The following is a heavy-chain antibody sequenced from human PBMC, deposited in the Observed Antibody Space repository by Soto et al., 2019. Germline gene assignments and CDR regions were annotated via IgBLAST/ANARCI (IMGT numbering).Heavy chain of an antibody. CDR3: AAAYSGSYPLWYYFDY. Sequence: SVKVSCKASGGTFSSYAISWVRQAPVQGLEWMGGIIPIFGTANYAQKFQGRVTITADESTSTAYMELSSLRSEDTAVYYCAAAYSGSYPLWYYFDYWGQGTLVTVSS. D-gene: IGHD1-26*01. V-gene: IGHV1-69*01. CDR2: IIPIFGTA. CDR1: GGTFSSYA. J-gene: IGHJ4*02.